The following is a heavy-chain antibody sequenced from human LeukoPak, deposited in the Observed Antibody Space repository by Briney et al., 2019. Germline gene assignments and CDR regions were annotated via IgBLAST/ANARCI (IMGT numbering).Heavy chain of an antibody. Sequence: PGGSLRLSCAASGFTFSSYSMNWVRQAPGKGLEWVSTISGSGGSTYYADSVKGRFTFSRDNSKNTLYLQMNSLRAEDTAVYYCARSGRGGAFDIWGQGTMVTVSS. CDR2: ISGSGGST. J-gene: IGHJ3*02. D-gene: IGHD1-26*01. V-gene: IGHV3-23*01. CDR1: GFTFSSYS. CDR3: ARSGRGGAFDI.